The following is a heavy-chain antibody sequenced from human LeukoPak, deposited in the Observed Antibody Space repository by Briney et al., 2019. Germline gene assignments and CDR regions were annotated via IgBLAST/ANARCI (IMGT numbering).Heavy chain of an antibody. J-gene: IGHJ4*02. V-gene: IGHV4-34*01. Sequence: SETLSLTYAVYGGSFSGYYWSWIRQPPGKGLEWIGEMNHSGSTNYNPSLKSRVTISVDTSKNQFSLKLSSVTAADTAVYYCARRGWYNWNDVSFDYWGQGTLVTVSS. CDR2: MNHSGST. D-gene: IGHD1-20*01. CDR1: GGSFSGYY. CDR3: ARRGWYNWNDVSFDY.